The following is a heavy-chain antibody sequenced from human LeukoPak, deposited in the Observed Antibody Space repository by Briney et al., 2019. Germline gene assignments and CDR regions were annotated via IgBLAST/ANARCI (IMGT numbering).Heavy chain of an antibody. Sequence: GGSLRLSCAASGFTFSSYWMSWVRQAPGKGLEWVANIKQDGSEKYYVDSVKGRFTISRDNSKNTLFLHMNSLSAEDTAVYYCARARGSEDYYSMDVWGQGITVTVSS. CDR2: IKQDGSEK. D-gene: IGHD3-10*01. CDR1: GFTFSSYW. V-gene: IGHV3-7*03. J-gene: IGHJ6*02. CDR3: ARARGSEDYYSMDV.